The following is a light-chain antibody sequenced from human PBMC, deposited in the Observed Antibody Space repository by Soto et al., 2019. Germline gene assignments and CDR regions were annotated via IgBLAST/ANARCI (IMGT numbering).Light chain of an antibody. V-gene: IGKV3-15*01. CDR1: QSISNN. CDR3: QQYNKWPFT. Sequence: EIMMTQSPATLSVSPGERATLSCWSSQSISNNLAWYQHKRGQAPRLLFYGASTRTTGVPARFSGSGFGTGFTLTISSLQSEDFAIYYCQQYNKWPFTFGQGTKLEIK. CDR2: GAS. J-gene: IGKJ2*01.